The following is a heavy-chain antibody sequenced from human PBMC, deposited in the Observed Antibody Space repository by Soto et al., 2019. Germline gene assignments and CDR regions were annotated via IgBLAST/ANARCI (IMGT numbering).Heavy chain of an antibody. CDR2: IIPIFGTA. CDR3: AGGGTTVTTRFDY. Sequence: QVQLVQSGAEGKKPGSSVKVSCKASGGTFSSYAISWVRQAPGQGLEWLGGIIPIFGTANYAQKFQGRVTITADESTSTAYRELSSLRSEDTDVYDCAGGGTTVTTRFDYWGQGTLVTVSS. J-gene: IGHJ4*02. D-gene: IGHD4-17*01. CDR1: GGTFSSYA. V-gene: IGHV1-69*01.